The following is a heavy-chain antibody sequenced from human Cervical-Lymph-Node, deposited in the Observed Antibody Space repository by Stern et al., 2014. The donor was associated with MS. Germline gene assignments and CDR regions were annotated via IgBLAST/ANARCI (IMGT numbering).Heavy chain of an antibody. CDR1: GGPFSSYT. CDR2: IIPIFATT. Sequence: VQLVESGAEVKKPGSSVKVSCNVSGGPFSSYTLNWVRQAPGQGLEWMGGIIPIFATTNYPQRFQGKVTITADGSSSTTYLEVSSLTSEDTAVYYCAREGIPGAGGTFDNWGQGTLVIVSS. V-gene: IGHV1-69*01. J-gene: IGHJ4*02. CDR3: AREGIPGAGGTFDN. D-gene: IGHD1-26*01.